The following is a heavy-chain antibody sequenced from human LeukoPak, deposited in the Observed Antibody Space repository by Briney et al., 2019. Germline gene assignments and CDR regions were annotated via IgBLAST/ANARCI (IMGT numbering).Heavy chain of an antibody. V-gene: IGHV4-4*02. D-gene: IGHD3-16*01. Sequence: PSETLSLTCAVSGDSISSDKWWSWVRQPPGKGLEYIGEFHQSVSTNYNPSLKSRVTILVDTSKNQFSLKLTSVTAADTAVYYCARGQGVNYFDYWGQGTLVTVSS. CDR2: FHQSVST. J-gene: IGHJ4*02. CDR1: GDSISSDKW. CDR3: ARGQGVNYFDY.